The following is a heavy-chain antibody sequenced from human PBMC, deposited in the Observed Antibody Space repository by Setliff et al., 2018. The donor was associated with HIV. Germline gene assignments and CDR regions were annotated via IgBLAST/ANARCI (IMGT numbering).Heavy chain of an antibody. J-gene: IGHJ5*02. Sequence: SETLSLTCTVSGDSISSSNYYWAWIRQSPGKGLEWIGSIYHSGSTNYNPSLKSRVTISVDKSKNQYSLKLSSVTAADTAVYYCARRGNDYLWRNWFDPWGQGTLVTVSS. D-gene: IGHD4-17*01. CDR2: IYHSGST. CDR3: ARRGNDYLWRNWFDP. V-gene: IGHV4-39*07. CDR1: GDSISSSNYY.